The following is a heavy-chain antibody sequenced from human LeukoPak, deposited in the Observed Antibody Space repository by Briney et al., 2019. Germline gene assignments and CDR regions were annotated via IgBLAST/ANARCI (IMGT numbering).Heavy chain of an antibody. CDR1: GFTFIDHY. CDR2: IRNKANSYTT. J-gene: IGHJ4*02. Sequence: GGSLRLSCAASGFTFIDHYMDWVRQAPGKGLEWVGRIRNKANSYTTEYAASVKGRFTISRDDSKNSLYLQMNSLKCEDTAVYYCAREWDSGSYYLGYFDYWGQGTLVTVSS. D-gene: IGHD1-26*01. CDR3: AREWDSGSYYLGYFDY. V-gene: IGHV3-72*01.